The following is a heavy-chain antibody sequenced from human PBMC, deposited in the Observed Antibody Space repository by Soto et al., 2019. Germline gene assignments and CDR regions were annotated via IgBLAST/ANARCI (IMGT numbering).Heavy chain of an antibody. J-gene: IGHJ3*02. V-gene: IGHV3-23*01. CDR3: AKDLGDSSGYYPNAFDI. D-gene: IGHD3-22*01. CDR1: GFTFSSYA. CDR2: ISGSGGST. Sequence: GGSLRLSCAASGFTFSSYAMSWVRQAPGKGLEWVSAISGSGGSTYHADSVKDRFTISRDNSKNTLYLQMNSLRAEDTAVYYCAKDLGDSSGYYPNAFDIWGQGTMVTVSS.